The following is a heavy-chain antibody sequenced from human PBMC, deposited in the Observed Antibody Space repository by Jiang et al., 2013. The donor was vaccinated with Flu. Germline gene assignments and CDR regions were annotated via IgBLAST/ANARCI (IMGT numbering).Heavy chain of an antibody. CDR3: AKRDYYDSRTDAFDI. CDR2: ISYDGSNK. CDR1: GFTFSSYG. D-gene: IGHD3-22*01. J-gene: IGHJ3*02. Sequence: VVQPGRSLRLSCAASGFTFSSYGMHWVRQAPGKGLEWVAVISYDGSNKYYADSVKGRFTISRDNSKNTLYLQMNSLRAEDTAVYYCAKRDYYDSRTDAFDIWGQGTMVTVSS. V-gene: IGHV3-30*18.